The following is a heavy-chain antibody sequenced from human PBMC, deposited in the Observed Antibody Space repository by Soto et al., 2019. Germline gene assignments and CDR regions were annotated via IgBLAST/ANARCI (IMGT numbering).Heavy chain of an antibody. J-gene: IGHJ4*02. D-gene: IGHD6-13*01. Sequence: GGSLRLSCAASGFTFSSYAIHWVRQAPGKGLEWVAVISYDGSNKYYADSVKGRFTISRDNSMNTLYLQMNTLRAEDTAIYYCAKVSSSWYAGFFDLWGQGTLVTVSS. CDR3: AKVSSSWYAGFFDL. CDR2: ISYDGSNK. V-gene: IGHV3-30*04. CDR1: GFTFSSYA.